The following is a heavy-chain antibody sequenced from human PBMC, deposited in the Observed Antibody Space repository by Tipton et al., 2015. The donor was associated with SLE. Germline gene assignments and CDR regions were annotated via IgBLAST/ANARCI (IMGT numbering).Heavy chain of an antibody. Sequence: TLSLTCTVSGGSISSGSYYWSWSRQPAGKGLEWIGRIYTSGSTNYNPSLKSRVTISVDTSKNQFSLKLSSVTAADTAVYYCARDGSDWGQGTLVTVSS. J-gene: IGHJ4*02. CDR2: IYTSGST. CDR3: ARDGSD. V-gene: IGHV4-61*02. CDR1: GGSISSGSYY. D-gene: IGHD6-25*01.